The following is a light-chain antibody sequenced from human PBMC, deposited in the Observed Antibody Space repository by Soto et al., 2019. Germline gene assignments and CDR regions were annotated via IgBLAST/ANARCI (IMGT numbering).Light chain of an antibody. J-gene: IGKJ4*01. CDR2: AAS. CDR3: QQSYSTPLT. V-gene: IGKV1-39*01. Sequence: DIQMTQSPSSLSASVGDRVTITCRASQSISKDLNWYQQKPGKAPKLLIYAASRLQSGVPSRFSGSGSGTDFILTLSSLQPEDIATYYCQQSYSTPLTFGGGTKVEI. CDR1: QSISKD.